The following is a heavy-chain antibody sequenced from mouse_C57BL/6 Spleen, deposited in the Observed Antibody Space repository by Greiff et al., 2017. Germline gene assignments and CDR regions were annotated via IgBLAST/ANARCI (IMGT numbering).Heavy chain of an antibody. J-gene: IGHJ1*03. CDR1: GFTFSSYG. D-gene: IGHD1-1*01. V-gene: IGHV5-6*02. Sequence: EVMLVESGGDLVKPGGSLKLSCAASGFTFSSYGMSWVRQTPDTRLEWVATISSGGSYTYYPDSVKGRFTISRDNAKNTLYLQMSSLKSEDTAMYYCARRATSYYYGSSQYWYFDVWGTGTTVTVSS. CDR2: ISSGGSYT. CDR3: ARRATSYYYGSSQYWYFDV.